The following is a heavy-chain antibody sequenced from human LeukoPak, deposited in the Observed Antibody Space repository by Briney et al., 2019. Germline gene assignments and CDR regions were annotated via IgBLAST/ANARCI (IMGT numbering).Heavy chain of an antibody. CDR3: ARSSSSGSYWADY. V-gene: IGHV4-59*01. Sequence: PSETLPLTCSVSGGSISTYYWSWIRQPPGKGLEWIGYIYYSGSTSYNPSLKSRVTISVDTSKNQFSLKLTSVTAADTAVYYCARSSSSGSYWADYWGQGTLVTVSS. CDR1: GGSISTYY. CDR2: IYYSGST. J-gene: IGHJ4*02. D-gene: IGHD1-26*01.